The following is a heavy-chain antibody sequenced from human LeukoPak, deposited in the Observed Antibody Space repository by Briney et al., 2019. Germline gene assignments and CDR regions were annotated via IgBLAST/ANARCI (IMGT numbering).Heavy chain of an antibody. Sequence: GGSLRLSCAASGFTFGDAWMSWGRQAPGKGLEWGGRITSKTSGGITDSAAPVKGRFTVSRDDSKTTLYLQMNSLQTEDTAMCYCATDESNSFFYWGQGTLVTVSS. CDR3: ATDESNSFFY. V-gene: IGHV3-15*01. CDR1: GFTFGDAW. J-gene: IGHJ4*02. CDR2: ITSKTSGGIT. D-gene: IGHD2/OR15-2a*01.